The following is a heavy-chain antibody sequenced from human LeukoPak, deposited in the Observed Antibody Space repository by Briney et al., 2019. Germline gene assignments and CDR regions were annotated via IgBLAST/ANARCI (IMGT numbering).Heavy chain of an antibody. CDR3: ATRPGHSMRLDIVPTILWGTYIMDV. V-gene: IGHV1-2*04. Sequence: ASVKVSCKASGFTFTGYYMHWVRQAPGQGLEWMGWINLNSGGTNYAQNFQGWVTMTRDTSISTAYMELSRLRSDDTAVHYCATRPGHSMRLDIVPTILWGTYIMDVWGQGTTVTVSS. CDR1: GFTFTGYY. J-gene: IGHJ6*02. D-gene: IGHD5-12*01. CDR2: INLNSGGT.